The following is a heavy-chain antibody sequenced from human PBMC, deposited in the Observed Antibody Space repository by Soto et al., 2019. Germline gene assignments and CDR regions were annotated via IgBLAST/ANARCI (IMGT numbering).Heavy chain of an antibody. CDR2: MNPNSGNT. J-gene: IGHJ5*02. CDR3: ARGYPIAAAGSSDWFDP. CDR1: GYTFTSYY. Sequence: ASVKVSCQASGYTFTSYYIYWVGQATGQGLEWMGWMNPNSGNTGYAQKFQGRVTMTRNTSISTAYMELSSLRSEDTAVYYCARGYPIAAAGSSDWFDPWGQGTLVTVSS. D-gene: IGHD6-13*01. V-gene: IGHV1-8*01.